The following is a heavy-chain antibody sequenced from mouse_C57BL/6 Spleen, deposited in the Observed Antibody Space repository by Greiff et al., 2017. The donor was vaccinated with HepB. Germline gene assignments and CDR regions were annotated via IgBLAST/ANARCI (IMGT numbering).Heavy chain of an antibody. Sequence: VKLQESGAELVRPGTSVKVSCKASGYAFTNYLIEWVKQRPGQGLEWIGVINPGSGGTNYNEKFKGKATLTADKSSSTAYMQLSSLTSEDSAVYFCARGYDYDGGGFFYWGQGTTLTVSS. CDR1: GYAFTNYL. CDR3: ARGYDYDGGGFFY. V-gene: IGHV1-54*01. J-gene: IGHJ2*01. D-gene: IGHD2-4*01. CDR2: INPGSGGT.